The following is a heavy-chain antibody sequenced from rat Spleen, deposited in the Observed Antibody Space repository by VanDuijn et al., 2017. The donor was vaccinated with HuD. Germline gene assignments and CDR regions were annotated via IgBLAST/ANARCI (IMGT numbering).Heavy chain of an antibody. D-gene: IGHD1-7*01. V-gene: IGHV5-22*01. CDR1: GFIFSTND. Sequence: EVQLVESGGGLVQPGRSLKLSCAASGFIFSTNDMAWVRQAPTKGLEWIASISYEGSSTYYGDSVKGRFTISRDNAKSTLYLQMNSLRSEDTATYYCARGHGYPLFDYWGQGVMVTVSS. J-gene: IGHJ2*01. CDR3: ARGHGYPLFDY. CDR2: ISYEGSST.